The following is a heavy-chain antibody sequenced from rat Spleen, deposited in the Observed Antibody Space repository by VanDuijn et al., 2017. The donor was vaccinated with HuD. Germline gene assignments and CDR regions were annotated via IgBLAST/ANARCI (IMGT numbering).Heavy chain of an antibody. CDR1: GFSLTSNS. D-gene: IGHD1-4*01. J-gene: IGHJ2*01. CDR3: TTTWGY. CDR2: IWGDGST. V-gene: IGHV2-1*01. Sequence: QVQLKESGPGLVQPSQTLSLTCTVSGFSLTSNSVHWVRQPPGKGLEWMGGIWGDGSTDYNSALKSRLSISRDTSKSQVFLKMNSLQTDDTAIYFCTTTWGYWGQGVMVTVSS.